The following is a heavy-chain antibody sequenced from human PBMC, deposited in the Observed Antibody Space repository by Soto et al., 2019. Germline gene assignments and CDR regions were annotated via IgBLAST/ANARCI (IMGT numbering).Heavy chain of an antibody. Sequence: GASVKVSCKASGYTFTSYGISWVRQAPGQGLEWMGWISAYNGNTNYAQKLQGRVTMTTDTSTSTAYMELRSLRSDDTAVYHCTTREDSSGSFDYWGQGTLVTVSS. CDR1: GYTFTSYG. CDR2: ISAYNGNT. CDR3: TTREDSSGSFDY. J-gene: IGHJ4*02. D-gene: IGHD3-22*01. V-gene: IGHV1-18*04.